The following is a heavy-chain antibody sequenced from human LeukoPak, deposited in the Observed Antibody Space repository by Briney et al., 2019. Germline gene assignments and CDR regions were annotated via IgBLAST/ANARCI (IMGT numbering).Heavy chain of an antibody. CDR1: GYTFTSYY. J-gene: IGHJ4*02. CDR2: INPSGGST. CDR3: AKVLKGYNIRDYFDY. Sequence: ASVKVSCKASGYTFTSYYIHWVRQAPGQGLEWMGLINPSGGSTNYAQKFQGRVTMTRDTSTSTVYMELSSLRSDDPAVNYCAKVLKGYNIRDYFDYWGQGTLVTVPS. V-gene: IGHV1-46*01. D-gene: IGHD5-24*01.